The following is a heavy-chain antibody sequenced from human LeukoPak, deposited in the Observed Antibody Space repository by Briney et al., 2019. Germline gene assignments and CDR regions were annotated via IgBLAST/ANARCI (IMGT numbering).Heavy chain of an antibody. CDR1: GFTFSSYA. V-gene: IGHV3-23*01. J-gene: IGHJ4*02. CDR2: ISGSGGST. D-gene: IGHD3-10*01. Sequence: GASLRLSCAASGFTFSSYAMSWVRQAPGKGLEWVSGISGSGGSTYYADSVKGRFTISRENSKNTLYLQMNSLRAEDTALYYCAKDSRLVRGVLPIDYWGQGTLVTVSS. CDR3: AKDSRLVRGVLPIDY.